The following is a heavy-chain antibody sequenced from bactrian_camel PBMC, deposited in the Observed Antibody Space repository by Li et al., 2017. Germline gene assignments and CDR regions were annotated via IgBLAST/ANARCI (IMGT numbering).Heavy chain of an antibody. Sequence: VQLVESGGNLVQPGGSLTLSCAASGFTFDDYAMAWIRQAPGEGLEWVSSIYTGDGSTNSADSVKGRFTISRDNTKNTLYLQLNSLKTEDTAMYYCATSVWGQGTQVTV. CDR3: ATSV. CDR2: IYTGDGST. J-gene: IGHJ4*01. CDR1: GFTFDDYA. V-gene: IGHV3-1*01.